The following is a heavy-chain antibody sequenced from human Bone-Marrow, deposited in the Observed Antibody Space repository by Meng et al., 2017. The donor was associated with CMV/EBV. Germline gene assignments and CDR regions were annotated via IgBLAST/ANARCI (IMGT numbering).Heavy chain of an antibody. Sequence: SGGSISSGGYYWSWIRQHPGKGLEWIGYIYYSGSTYYNPSLKSRVTISVDTSKNQFSLKLSSVTAADTAMYYCAREGLYHAGGFDPWGQGTLVTVSS. CDR3: AREGLYHAGGFDP. CDR1: GGSISSGGYY. CDR2: IYYSGST. D-gene: IGHD7-27*01. J-gene: IGHJ5*02. V-gene: IGHV4-31*02.